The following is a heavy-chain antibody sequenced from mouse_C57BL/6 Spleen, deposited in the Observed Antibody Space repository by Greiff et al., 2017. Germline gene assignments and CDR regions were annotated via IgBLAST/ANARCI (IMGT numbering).Heavy chain of an antibody. J-gene: IGHJ3*01. Sequence: EVMLVESGGGLVKPGGSLKLSCAASGFTFSDYGMHWVRQAPEKGLEWVAYISSGSSTIYYADTVKGRFTISRDNAKNTLFLQMTSLRSEDTAMYYCARGGSTMVTTGFAYWGQGTLVTVSA. D-gene: IGHD2-2*01. CDR3: ARGGSTMVTTGFAY. V-gene: IGHV5-17*01. CDR2: ISSGSSTI. CDR1: GFTFSDYG.